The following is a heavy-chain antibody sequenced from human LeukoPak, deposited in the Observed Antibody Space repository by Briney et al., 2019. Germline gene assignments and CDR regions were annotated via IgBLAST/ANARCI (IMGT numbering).Heavy chain of an antibody. CDR3: AGGAGTMVPFDP. CDR1: GYTFTSYY. D-gene: IGHD3-10*01. CDR2: INPSGGST. Sequence: ASVKVSCKASGYTFTSYYMHWVRQAPGQGLEWMGIINPSGGSTSYAQKFQGRVTMTRDMSTNTVYMELSSLRSEDTAVYYCAGGAGTMVPFDPWGQGTLVTVSS. J-gene: IGHJ5*02. V-gene: IGHV1-46*01.